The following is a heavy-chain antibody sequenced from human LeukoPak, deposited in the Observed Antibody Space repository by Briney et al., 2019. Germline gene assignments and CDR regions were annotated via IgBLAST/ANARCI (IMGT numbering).Heavy chain of an antibody. Sequence: PSETLSLTCTVSGGSISSGDYYWSWIRQPPGKGLEWIGRIYTSGSTNYNPSLKSRVTMSVDTSENQFSLKLSSVTAADTAVYYCARGGSMVRGVITYYFDYWGQGTLVTVSS. V-gene: IGHV4-61*02. J-gene: IGHJ4*02. CDR2: IYTSGST. D-gene: IGHD3-10*01. CDR1: GGSISSGDYY. CDR3: ARGGSMVRGVITYYFDY.